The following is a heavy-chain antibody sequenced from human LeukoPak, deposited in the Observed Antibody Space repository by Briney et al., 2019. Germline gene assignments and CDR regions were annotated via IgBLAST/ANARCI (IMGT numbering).Heavy chain of an antibody. CDR3: AREWVIDYGDYDVYHYFDY. J-gene: IGHJ4*02. V-gene: IGHV1-69*05. D-gene: IGHD4-17*01. CDR1: GGTFSSYA. CDR2: IIPIFGTA. Sequence: SVKVSCKASGGTFSSYAISWVRQAPGQGLEWMGRIIPIFGTANYAQKFQGRVTITTDESTSTTYMELSSLRSEDTAVYYCAREWVIDYGDYDVYHYFDYWGQGTLVTVSS.